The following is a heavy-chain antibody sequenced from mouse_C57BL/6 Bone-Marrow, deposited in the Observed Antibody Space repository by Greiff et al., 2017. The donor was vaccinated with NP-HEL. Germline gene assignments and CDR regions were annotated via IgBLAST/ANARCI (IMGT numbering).Heavy chain of an antibody. CDR2: INPNNGGT. CDR1: GYTFTDYY. CDR3: ARGGYGSCYAMDY. V-gene: IGHV1-26*01. J-gene: IGHJ4*01. Sequence: EVQLQQSGPELVKPGASVKISCKASGYTFTDYYMNWVKQSHGKSLEWIGDINPNNGGTSYNQKFKGKATLTVDKSSSTAYMELRSLTSEDSAVYYCARGGYGSCYAMDYWGQGTSVTVSS. D-gene: IGHD1-1*01.